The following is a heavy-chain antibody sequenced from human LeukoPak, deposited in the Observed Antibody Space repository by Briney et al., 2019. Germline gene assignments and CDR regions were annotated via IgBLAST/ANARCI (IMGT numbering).Heavy chain of an antibody. CDR2: IYHSGST. D-gene: IGHD3-22*01. V-gene: IGHV4-30-2*01. CDR3: ARTGRDYYDSSGYYYEDY. CDR1: GGSSSSGGYY. Sequence: SQTLSLTCTVSGGSSSSGGYYWSWIRQPPGKGLEWIGYIYHSGSTYYNPSLKSRVTISVDRSKNQFSLKLSSVTAADTAVYYCARTGRDYYDSSGYYYEDYWGQGTLVTVSS. J-gene: IGHJ4*02.